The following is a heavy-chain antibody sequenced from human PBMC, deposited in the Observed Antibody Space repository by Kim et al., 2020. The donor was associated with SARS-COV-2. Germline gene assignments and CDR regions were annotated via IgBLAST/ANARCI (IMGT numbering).Heavy chain of an antibody. CDR1: GYTFTSYD. V-gene: IGHV1-8*01. J-gene: IGHJ6*03. Sequence: ASVKVSCKASGYTFTSYDINWVRQATGQGLEWMGWMNPNSGNTGYAQKFQGRVTMTMNTSISTAYMELSSLRSEDTAVYYCARGRIETGTTLGYDNYYYYMDVWGKGTTVTVSS. CDR3: ARGRIETGTTLGYDNYYYYMDV. D-gene: IGHD1-1*01. CDR2: MNPNSGNT.